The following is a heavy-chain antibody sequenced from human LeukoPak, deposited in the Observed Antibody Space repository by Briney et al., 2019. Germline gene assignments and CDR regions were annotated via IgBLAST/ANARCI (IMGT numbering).Heavy chain of an antibody. CDR2: IYTSGST. J-gene: IGHJ5*02. V-gene: IGHV4-61*02. D-gene: IGHD6-19*01. CDR3: ARDQEAVAVNWFDP. CDR1: GYSISSGYY. Sequence: SETLSLTCSVSGYSISSGYYWSWIRQPAGKGLEWIGRIYTSGSTNYNPSLKSRVTISVDTSKNQFSLKLSSVTAADTAVYYCARDQEAVAVNWFDPWGQGTLVTVSS.